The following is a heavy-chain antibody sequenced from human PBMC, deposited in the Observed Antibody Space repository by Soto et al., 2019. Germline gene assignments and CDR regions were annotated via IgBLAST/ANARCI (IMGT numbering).Heavy chain of an antibody. D-gene: IGHD2-15*01. CDR2: IYYSGST. CDR3: ARHTPAISISDH. V-gene: IGHV4-59*08. J-gene: IGHJ4*02. Sequence: PSETLSLTCTVSGGSISSYYWSWIRQPPGKGLEWIGYIYYSGSTNYNPSLKSRVTISVDTSKNQFSLKLSSVTAADTAVYYCARHTPAISISDHWGQGVLVTVSS. CDR1: GGSISSYY.